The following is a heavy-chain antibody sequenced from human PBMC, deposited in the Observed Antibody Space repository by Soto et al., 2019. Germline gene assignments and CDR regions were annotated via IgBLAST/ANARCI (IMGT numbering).Heavy chain of an antibody. Sequence: QVQLVQSGAEVKKPGSSVKVSCKASGGTFSSYAISWVRQAPGQGLEWMGGIIPIFGTANYAQKFQGRVTITADESTSTAYMELSSLRSEDTAVYYCPRDGGKYFWSGYRYYFDYWGQGTLVTVSS. CDR3: PRDGGKYFWSGYRYYFDY. J-gene: IGHJ4*02. V-gene: IGHV1-69*01. D-gene: IGHD3-3*01. CDR1: GGTFSSYA. CDR2: IIPIFGTA.